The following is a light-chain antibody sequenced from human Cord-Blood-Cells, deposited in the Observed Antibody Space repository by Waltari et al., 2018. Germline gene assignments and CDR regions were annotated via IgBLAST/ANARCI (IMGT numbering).Light chain of an antibody. CDR3: CSYAGSSTSAV. CDR1: SSDVGSYNL. Sequence: QSALTQPASVSGSPGQSITISCTGTSSDVGSYNLVSWYQQHPGKAPKLMIYEVSKRPSWVSNRFSGSKSGNTASLTISGLQAEDEADYYCCSYAGSSTSAVFGGGTKLTVL. CDR2: EVS. J-gene: IGLJ2*01. V-gene: IGLV2-23*02.